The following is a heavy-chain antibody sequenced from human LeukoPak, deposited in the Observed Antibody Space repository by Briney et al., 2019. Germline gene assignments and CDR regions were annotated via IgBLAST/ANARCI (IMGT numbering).Heavy chain of an antibody. CDR2: ISDDGSSK. J-gene: IGHJ4*02. CDR1: GFTFSSYA. D-gene: IGHD6-13*01. V-gene: IGHV3-30*18. CDR3: AKDRETTASGTFDY. Sequence: PGGSLRLSCAASGFTFSSYAMSWVRQAPGKGLEWVDVISDDGSSKHYADSVKGRFTISRDNSNNTLYLQMNSLRAEDTAVYYCAKDRETTASGTFDYWGQGTLVTVSS.